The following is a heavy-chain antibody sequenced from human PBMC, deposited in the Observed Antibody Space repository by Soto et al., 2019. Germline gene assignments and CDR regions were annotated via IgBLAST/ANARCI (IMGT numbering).Heavy chain of an antibody. D-gene: IGHD6-13*01. J-gene: IGHJ4*02. V-gene: IGHV4-39*01. CDR2: IYYSGDT. CDR1: GGSIRSSNYY. CDR3: ASLQVPGNFDY. Sequence: PSETLSLTCTVSGGSIRSSNYYWAWVRQTPGKGLEWIANIYYSGDTYFHPSLRSRLTVSVDTSKNQFSLKLSSLTAADTAMYYCASLQVPGNFDYWGQGTLVTVSS.